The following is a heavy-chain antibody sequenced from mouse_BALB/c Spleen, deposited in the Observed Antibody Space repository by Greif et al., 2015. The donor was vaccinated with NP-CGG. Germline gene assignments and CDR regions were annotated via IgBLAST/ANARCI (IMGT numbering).Heavy chain of an antibody. CDR2: IWSDGST. Sequence: QVQLQQSGPGLVAPSQSLSITCTISGFSLTSYGVHWVRQPPGKGLEWLVVIWSDGSTTYNSALKSRLSISKDNSKSQVFLKMNSLQTDDTAMYYCARHRGDDYDDAMDYWGQGTSVTVSS. CDR1: GFSLTSYG. CDR3: ARHRGDDYDDAMDY. J-gene: IGHJ4*01. D-gene: IGHD2-4*01. V-gene: IGHV2-6-1*01.